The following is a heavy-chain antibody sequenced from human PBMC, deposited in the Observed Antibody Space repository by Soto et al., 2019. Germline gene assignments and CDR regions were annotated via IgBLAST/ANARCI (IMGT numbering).Heavy chain of an antibody. D-gene: IGHD2-2*01. CDR3: AREGCSTTSCFFVAMDV. CDR1: GFTFNTHG. Sequence: TGGSLRLSCAASGFTFNTHGIHWVRQAPGKGLEWAALISYDGNNQEYSDSVKGRFIVSRDNSKNTVFLHMNDLRPEDSAVYYCAREGCSTTSCFFVAMDVWGHGTAVTVSS. J-gene: IGHJ6*02. CDR2: ISYDGNNQ. V-gene: IGHV3-30*03.